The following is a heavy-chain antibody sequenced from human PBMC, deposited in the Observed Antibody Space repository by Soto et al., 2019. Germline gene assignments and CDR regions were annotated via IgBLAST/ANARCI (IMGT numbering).Heavy chain of an antibody. J-gene: IGHJ6*02. V-gene: IGHV1-69*08. CDR3: AREDRDRETGLVPAAIDGMDV. D-gene: IGHD2-2*01. CDR1: GGTFSRYS. Sequence: QVQLVQSGAEVKKPGSSVKVSCKASGGTFSRYSFTWVRQAPGHGLEWMGRIIPVFGLARYAQKFPGRVTITADKSTRTAYMELSSLRSEDTAVYYCAREDRDRETGLVPAAIDGMDVWGQGTTVTVSS. CDR2: IIPVFGLA.